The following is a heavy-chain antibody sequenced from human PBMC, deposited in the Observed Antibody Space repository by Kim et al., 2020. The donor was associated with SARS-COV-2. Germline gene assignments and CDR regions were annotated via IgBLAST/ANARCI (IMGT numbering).Heavy chain of an antibody. J-gene: IGHJ4*02. CDR3: AKDQGEGYSRFLPHY. Sequence: ADSLKGRFTVSRDNTKNTLFLQMSSLRSEDTALYYCAKDQGEGYSRFLPHYWGQGTLVTVSS. V-gene: IGHV3-30*15. D-gene: IGHD5-18*01.